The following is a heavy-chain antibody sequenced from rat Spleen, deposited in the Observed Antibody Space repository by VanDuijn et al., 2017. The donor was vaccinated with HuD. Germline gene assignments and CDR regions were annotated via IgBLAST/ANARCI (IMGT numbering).Heavy chain of an antibody. J-gene: IGHJ3*01. CDR3: ARDENGYLYTWFAY. V-gene: IGHV2-32*01. D-gene: IGHD4-6*01. Sequence: QVQLKESGPGLVKPSETLSLTCTVSGFSLASSHVSWFRQPPGKGLEWMGVMWEDGNTVYNSALKSRLSISRDTSKSQVFLKMDSLQTEDTATYYCARDENGYLYTWFAYWGQGTLVTVSS. CDR1: GFSLASSH. CDR2: MWEDGNT.